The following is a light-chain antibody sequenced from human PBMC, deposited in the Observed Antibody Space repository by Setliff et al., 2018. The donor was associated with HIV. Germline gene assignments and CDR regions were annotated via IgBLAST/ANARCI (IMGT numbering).Light chain of an antibody. Sequence: QSVLAQPASVSGSPGQSITISCTGNGSNVGQYDLVSWYRQYPDKAPELTIYEVSKRPSGISKRFSGSKSGNAASLTISGLQADDEASYYCSSYAGSRTFDVFGTGTRSPS. J-gene: IGLJ1*01. CDR3: SSYAGSRTFDV. CDR1: GSNVGQYDL. CDR2: EVS. V-gene: IGLV2-23*02.